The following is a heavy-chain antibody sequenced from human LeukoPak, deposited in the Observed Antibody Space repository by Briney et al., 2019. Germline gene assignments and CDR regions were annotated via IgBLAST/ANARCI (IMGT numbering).Heavy chain of an antibody. CDR1: GFTFDDYA. D-gene: IGHD6-13*01. Sequence: PGRSLRLSCAASGFTFDDYAMHWVRQAPGKGLEWVSGISRNSGSIGYADSVKGRFTISRDNAKNSLYLQMNSLRAEDTALYYCAKDIDSSWYGRFDYWGQGTLVTVSS. CDR2: ISRNSGSI. CDR3: AKDIDSSWYGRFDY. J-gene: IGHJ4*02. V-gene: IGHV3-9*01.